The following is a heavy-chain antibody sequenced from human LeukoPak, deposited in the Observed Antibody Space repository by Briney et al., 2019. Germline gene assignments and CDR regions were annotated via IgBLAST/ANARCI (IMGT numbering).Heavy chain of an antibody. J-gene: IGHJ4*02. CDR3: ARKGQGIVVVPAAIAFDY. Sequence: SETLSLTCAVYGGSFSGYYWSWIRQPPGKGLEWIGEINHSGSTNYNPSLKSRVTISVDTSKNQFSLKLSSVTAADTAVYYCARKGQGIVVVPAAIAFDYWGQGTLVTVSS. D-gene: IGHD2-2*01. CDR2: INHSGST. V-gene: IGHV4-34*01. CDR1: GGSFSGYY.